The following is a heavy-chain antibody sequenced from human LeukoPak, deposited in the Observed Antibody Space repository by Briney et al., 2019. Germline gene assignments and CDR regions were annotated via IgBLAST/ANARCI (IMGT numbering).Heavy chain of an antibody. CDR3: ARNTAMVYLPFGNYYYYGMDV. J-gene: IGHJ6*02. D-gene: IGHD5-18*01. CDR2: MNPNSGNT. Sequence: ASVKVSCKASGYTFTSYDINWVRQATGQGLEWMGWMNPNSGNTGYAQKFQGRVTMTRNTSISTAYMELSSLRSEDTAVYYCARNTAMVYLPFGNYYYYGMDVWGQGTTVTVSS. CDR1: GYTFTSYD. V-gene: IGHV1-8*01.